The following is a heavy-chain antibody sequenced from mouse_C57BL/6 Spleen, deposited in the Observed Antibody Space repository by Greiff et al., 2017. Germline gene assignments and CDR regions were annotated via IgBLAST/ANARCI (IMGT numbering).Heavy chain of an antibody. CDR2: IWRGGST. J-gene: IGHJ4*01. D-gene: IGHD1-1*01. Sequence: QVQLKQSGPGLVQPSQSLSITCTVSGFSLTSYGVHWVRQSPGKGLEWLGVIWRGGSTDYNAAFMSRLSITKDNSKSQVFFKMNSLQADDTAIYYCAKNYYYGSSYNYYAMDYWGQGTSVTVSS. CDR1: GFSLTSYG. V-gene: IGHV2-5*01. CDR3: AKNYYYGSSYNYYAMDY.